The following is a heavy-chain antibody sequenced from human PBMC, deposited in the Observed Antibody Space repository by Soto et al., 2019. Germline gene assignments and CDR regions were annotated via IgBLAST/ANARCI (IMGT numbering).Heavy chain of an antibody. D-gene: IGHD5-18*01. J-gene: IGHJ5*02. CDR2: ISSTTNYI. CDR3: AKVMVKNWFDP. CDR1: GFTFTRYS. V-gene: IGHV3-21*04. Sequence: GGSLRLSCAASGFTFTRYSMNWVRQAPGKGLEWVSSISSTTNYIYYADSMKGRFTVSRDNSKNTLYLQMSSLRAEDTAVYYCAKVMVKNWFDPWGQGTLVTVSS.